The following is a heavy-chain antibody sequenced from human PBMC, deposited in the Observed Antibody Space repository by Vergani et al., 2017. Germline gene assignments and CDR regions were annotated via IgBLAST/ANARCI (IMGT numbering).Heavy chain of an antibody. CDR1: GYTFTSYG. J-gene: IGHJ4*02. V-gene: IGHV1-18*01. CDR2: ISAYNGNT. Sequence: QVQLVQSGAEVKKPGASVKVSCKASGYTFTSYGISWVRQAPGQGLEWIAWISAYNGNTNYAQKLQGRVTMTTDTSTSTAYMELRSLRSDDTAVYYCARARGGHCGGDCYQYYFDYWGQGTLVTVSS. D-gene: IGHD2-21*02. CDR3: ARARGGHCGGDCYQYYFDY.